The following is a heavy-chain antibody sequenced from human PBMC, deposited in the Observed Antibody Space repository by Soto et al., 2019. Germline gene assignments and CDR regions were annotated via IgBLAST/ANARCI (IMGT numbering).Heavy chain of an antibody. CDR3: TLSYGDSYYYYYGMDV. Sequence: GESLKISCVGSGFSFSRYTVGWVRQVPGKGLEWMGVIHPGDSDTIYSPSFQGQVTISADKSISTAYLQWSSLKASDTAMYYCTLSYGDSYYYYYGMDVWGQGNTVTVS. D-gene: IGHD4-17*01. CDR1: GFSFSRYT. CDR2: IHPGDSDT. V-gene: IGHV5-51*01. J-gene: IGHJ6*02.